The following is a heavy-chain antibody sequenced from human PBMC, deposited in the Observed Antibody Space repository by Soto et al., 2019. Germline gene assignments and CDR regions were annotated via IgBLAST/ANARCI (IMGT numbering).Heavy chain of an antibody. CDR2: IRTKTDGGTA. V-gene: IGHV3-15*01. D-gene: IGHD2-8*01. Sequence: GGSLRLSCAVSGFPFSDAYMTWVRQAPGKGLEWLGRIRTKTDGGTADYAAHVKDRFIVSRDDSKETLYLQMNSLRTEDTAVYFCNTGRCTNGVCDDPWGQGTLVTVSS. CDR1: GFPFSDAY. CDR3: NTGRCTNGVCDDP. J-gene: IGHJ5*02.